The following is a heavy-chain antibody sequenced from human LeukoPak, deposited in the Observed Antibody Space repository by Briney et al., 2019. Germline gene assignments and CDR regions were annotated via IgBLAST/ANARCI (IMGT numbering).Heavy chain of an antibody. V-gene: IGHV4-4*07. CDR2: IYTSGGT. D-gene: IGHD1-26*01. CDR1: GGSISSYY. Sequence: SETLSLTCTVSGGSISSYYWSWIRQPAGKGLEWIGRIYTSGGTNYNPSLKSRVTKSVDTSKNQFSLKLSSVTAADTAVYYCASSGSYALMDYWGQGTLVTVSS. J-gene: IGHJ4*02. CDR3: ASSGSYALMDY.